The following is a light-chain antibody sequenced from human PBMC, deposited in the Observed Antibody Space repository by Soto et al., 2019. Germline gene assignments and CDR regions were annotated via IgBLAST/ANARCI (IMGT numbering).Light chain of an antibody. J-gene: IGLJ2*01. CDR3: QAYDNSLSGHV. V-gene: IGLV1-40*01. Sequence: QSVLTQPPSVSGAPGQRVTISCTGSSSNVGAGSDVHWYQQLPGTAPKLLIFGSTYRPSGVPDRCSGSKSDTSASLAIAGRQAADEADYYCQAYDNSLSGHVFGGGTKVTVL. CDR2: GST. CDR1: SSNVGAGSD.